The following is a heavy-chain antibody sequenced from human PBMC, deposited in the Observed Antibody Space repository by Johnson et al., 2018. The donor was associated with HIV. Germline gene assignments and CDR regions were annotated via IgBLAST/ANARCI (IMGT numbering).Heavy chain of an antibody. CDR1: GFTFSSYG. D-gene: IGHD6-13*01. V-gene: IGHV3-30*18. Sequence: QVQVLESGGGLVQPGRSLRLSCAASGFTFSSYGIHWVRQAPGKGLEWVAVISYDGNNKYYADSVKGRFTISRDNSKNSLYLQMNSLTAEDTALYHCAKDRGTGIARDAFDMWGQGTMVTVS. CDR2: ISYDGNNK. CDR3: AKDRGTGIARDAFDM. J-gene: IGHJ3*02.